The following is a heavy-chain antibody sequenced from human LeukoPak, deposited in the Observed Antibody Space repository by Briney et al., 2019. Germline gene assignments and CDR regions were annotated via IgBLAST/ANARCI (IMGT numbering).Heavy chain of an antibody. D-gene: IGHD3-10*01. V-gene: IGHV4-4*02. J-gene: IGHJ4*02. CDR3: ARNAYYSADY. CDR2: IHHSGST. CDR1: GGSISSGYW. Sequence: SGTLSLTCDVSGGSISSGYWCSWLRQPPGKGLEWIGEIHHSGSTNYNPSLKSRVTISVDKSKNQFSVMLTPVTAADTAVYYCARNAYYSADYWGQGTLVTVSS.